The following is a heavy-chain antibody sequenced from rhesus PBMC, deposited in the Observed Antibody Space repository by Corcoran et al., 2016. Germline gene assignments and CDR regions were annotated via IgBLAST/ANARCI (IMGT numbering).Heavy chain of an antibody. V-gene: IGHV4S11*01. CDR3: ARHPGAAAARGSLDV. Sequence: QVQLQESGPGLVKPLETLSLTCAVSGGSISSNYWSWIRQAPGQGLEWIGYIYGSGSSTHHNPSLKTRVTLSGDTSKNQLSRKLSAVTAADTAVYYCARHPGAAAARGSLDVWGRGVLVTVSS. J-gene: IGHJ5-2*02. CDR2: IYGSGSST. CDR1: GGSISSNY. D-gene: IGHD6-43*01.